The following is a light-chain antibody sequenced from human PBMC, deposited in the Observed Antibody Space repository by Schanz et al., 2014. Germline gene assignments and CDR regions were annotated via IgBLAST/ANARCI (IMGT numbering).Light chain of an antibody. J-gene: IGLJ1*01. CDR1: SSDVGKYNL. Sequence: QSALTQPASVSGSPGQSITISCTGTSSDVGKYNLVSWYQQHPGKVPKLVIYEGTQRASGFSNRFSGSKSGSTAFLTISGLQAEDEADYYCCSYAGDYTPYVFGTGTKVTVL. CDR3: CSYAGDYTPYV. CDR2: EGT. V-gene: IGLV2-23*01.